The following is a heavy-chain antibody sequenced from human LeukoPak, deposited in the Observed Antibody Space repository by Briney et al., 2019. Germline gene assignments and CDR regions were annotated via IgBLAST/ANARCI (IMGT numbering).Heavy chain of an antibody. CDR2: LYYTGIT. J-gene: IGHJ5*02. V-gene: IGHV4-39*01. CDR1: GGSFSSSSYY. D-gene: IGHD3-22*01. Sequence: PLETLSLTCTVSGGSFSSSSYYWGWIRQPPGKGLEWIGSLYYTGITYYNPSLKSRVTISVDTSKNQFSLKLSSVTAADTAVYYCARADSYYYDSSGYYRWGQGTLVTVSS. CDR3: ARADSYYYDSSGYYR.